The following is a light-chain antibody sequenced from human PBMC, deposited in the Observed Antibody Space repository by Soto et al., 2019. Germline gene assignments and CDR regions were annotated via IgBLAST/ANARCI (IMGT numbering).Light chain of an antibody. V-gene: IGLV2-14*01. CDR3: SSYSSSSLRV. J-gene: IGLJ3*02. CDR2: EVS. CDR1: SSDVGAYNY. Sequence: QSALTQPASVSGSPGQSITISCTGTSSDVGAYNYVPWYQQHPGKAPKLMIYEVSNRPSGVSNRFSGSKSGNTASLTISGLQAEDEAHYYCSSYSSSSLRVFGGGTKVTVL.